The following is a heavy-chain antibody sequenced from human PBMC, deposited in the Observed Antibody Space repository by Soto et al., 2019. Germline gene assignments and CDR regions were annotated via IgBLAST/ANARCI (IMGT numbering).Heavy chain of an antibody. Sequence: QLQLQELGPGLVKPSETLSLTCTVSGDSITSNSYFWAWIRQPPGKGLEWIGSIYYSGTTYHNPSLKSRVTISVDRSNNQFSLKLTSVTAADTAVYYCARHFSVDHFDYWGQGALVTVSS. CDR2: IYYSGTT. CDR3: ARHFSVDHFDY. CDR1: GDSITSNSYF. D-gene: IGHD3-9*01. V-gene: IGHV4-39*01. J-gene: IGHJ4*02.